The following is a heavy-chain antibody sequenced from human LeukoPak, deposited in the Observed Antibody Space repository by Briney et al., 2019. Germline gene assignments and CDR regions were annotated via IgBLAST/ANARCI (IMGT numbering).Heavy chain of an antibody. CDR1: GFTFSSYW. D-gene: IGHD3-10*01. CDR2: IKSDGST. Sequence: GGTLRLSCAASGFTFSSYWMHWVRQTPGKGLMWVGRIKSDGSTIYADSVQGRFTISRDNAKNTVYLQMNSLRVDDTAMYYCTRAITYVYGSVTYDWFDSWGQGTRVTVSS. V-gene: IGHV3-74*01. J-gene: IGHJ5*01. CDR3: TRAITYVYGSVTYDWFDS.